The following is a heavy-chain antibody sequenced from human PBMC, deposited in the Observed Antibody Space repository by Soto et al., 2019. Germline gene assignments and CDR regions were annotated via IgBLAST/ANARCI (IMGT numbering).Heavy chain of an antibody. CDR1: GGSFSGYY. J-gene: IGHJ6*03. D-gene: IGHD2-8*01. CDR3: ARGKRYCTNGVCYTRYYYYYMDV. Sequence: SETLSLTCAVYGGSFSGYYWSWIRQPPGKGLEWIGEINHSGSTNYNPSLKSRVTISVDTSKNQFSLKLSSVTAADTAVYYCARGKRYCTNGVCYTRYYYYYMDVWGKGTTVTVSS. V-gene: IGHV4-34*01. CDR2: INHSGST.